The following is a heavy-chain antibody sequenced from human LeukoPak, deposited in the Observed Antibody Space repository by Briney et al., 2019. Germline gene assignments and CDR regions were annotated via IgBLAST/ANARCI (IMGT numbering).Heavy chain of an antibody. Sequence: GSLRLSCAASGFTFSNYAMHWVRQAPGKGLEWVAVISYDGSSKYYADSVKGRFTISRDNSKNTLYLQMNSLRAEDTAVYYCAREGSGSYSGYYYYMDVWGKGTTVTVSS. J-gene: IGHJ6*03. D-gene: IGHD1-26*01. CDR2: ISYDGSSK. CDR3: AREGSGSYSGYYYYMDV. V-gene: IGHV3-30*04. CDR1: GFTFSNYA.